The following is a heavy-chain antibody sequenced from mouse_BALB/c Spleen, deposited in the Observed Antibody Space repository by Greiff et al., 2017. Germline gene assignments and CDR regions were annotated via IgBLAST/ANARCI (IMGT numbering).Heavy chain of an antibody. V-gene: IGHV5-17*02. D-gene: IGHD2-4*01. CDR1: GFTFSSFG. Sequence: EVKLEESGGGLVQPGGSRKLSCAASGFTFSSFGMHWVRQAPEKGLEWVAYISSGSSTIYYADTVKGRFTISRDTPKNTLFLQMTSLRSEDTAMYYCAGGYYDYAWFAYWGQGTLVTVSA. J-gene: IGHJ3*01. CDR3: AGGYYDYAWFAY. CDR2: ISSGSSTI.